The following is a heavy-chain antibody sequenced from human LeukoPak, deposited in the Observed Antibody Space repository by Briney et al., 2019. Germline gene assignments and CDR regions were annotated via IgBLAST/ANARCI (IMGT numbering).Heavy chain of an antibody. CDR2: INLNSGAT. CDR3: ARIYGWTTSGTYELTDH. V-gene: IGHV1-2*06. J-gene: IGHJ4*02. CDR1: GFTFTDYY. D-gene: IGHD1-26*01. Sequence: GASVKVSCKASGFTFTDYYIHWVRQAPGQGLEWMGRINLNSGATNCAQKFQDKVTMTRDTSITTAYMELRSLTSDDTAIYYCARIYGWTTSGTYELTDHWGQGTLVTVSS.